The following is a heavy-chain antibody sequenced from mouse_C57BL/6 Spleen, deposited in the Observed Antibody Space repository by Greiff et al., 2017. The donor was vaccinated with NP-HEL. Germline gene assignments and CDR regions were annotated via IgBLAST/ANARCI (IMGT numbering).Heavy chain of an antibody. Sequence: EVQLQQSGTVLARPGASVKMSCKTSGYTFTSYWMHWVKQRPGQGLEWIGAIYPGNSDTSYNQKFKGKAKLTAVTSASTAYMELSSLTNEDSAVYYCTNDYYGSSYWYFGVWGTGTTVTVSS. J-gene: IGHJ1*03. D-gene: IGHD1-1*01. CDR1: GYTFTSYW. CDR3: TNDYYGSSYWYFGV. V-gene: IGHV1-5*01. CDR2: IYPGNSDT.